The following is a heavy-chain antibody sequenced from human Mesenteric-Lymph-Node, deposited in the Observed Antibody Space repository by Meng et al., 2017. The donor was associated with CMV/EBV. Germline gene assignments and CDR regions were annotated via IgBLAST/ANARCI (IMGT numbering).Heavy chain of an antibody. CDR2: INSDGSST. D-gene: IGHD7-27*01. J-gene: IGHJ6*02. V-gene: IGHV3-74*01. Sequence: GESLKISCAASGFTFSRYWMHWVRQAPGKGLVWVSRINSDGSSTNYADSVKGRFTISRDNAKNTLYLQMNSLRAEDTAVYYCAREQLGGYYYGMDVWGQGTTVTVSS. CDR1: GFTFSRYW. CDR3: AREQLGGYYYGMDV.